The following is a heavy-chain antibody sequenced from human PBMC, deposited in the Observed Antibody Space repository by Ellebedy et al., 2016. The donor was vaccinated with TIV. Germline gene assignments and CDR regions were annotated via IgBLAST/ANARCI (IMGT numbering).Heavy chain of an antibody. CDR1: GGPMSSTDYY. J-gene: IGHJ2*01. V-gene: IGHV4-39*01. CDR3: ARSLLIFTFDKCYFDL. CDR2: IYYTGTT. D-gene: IGHD3/OR15-3a*01. Sequence: SETLSLTCTVSGGPMSSTDYYWGWVRQPPGKGLEWIGSIYYTGTTYYNPSLKSRVTISVDTSKNQFSLRLSSATAADPAVHYCARSLLIFTFDKCYFDLWGRGTLVTVSS.